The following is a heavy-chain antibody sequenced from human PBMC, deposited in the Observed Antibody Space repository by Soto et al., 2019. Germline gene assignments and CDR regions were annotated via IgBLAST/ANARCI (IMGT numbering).Heavy chain of an antibody. Sequence: EVQLLESGGGLVQPGGSLRLSCAASGFTFSSYAMSWVRQAPGKGLEWVSAISGSAGSTYYTDSVKGRFTISRDNSKNTLYLQMNNMGAEDAAIYYCAKRSDGAQYFYYYGMDVWGQGTTVPVSS. CDR1: GFTFSSYA. CDR3: AKRSDGAQYFYYYGMDV. V-gene: IGHV3-23*01. J-gene: IGHJ6*02. D-gene: IGHD4-17*01. CDR2: ISGSAGST.